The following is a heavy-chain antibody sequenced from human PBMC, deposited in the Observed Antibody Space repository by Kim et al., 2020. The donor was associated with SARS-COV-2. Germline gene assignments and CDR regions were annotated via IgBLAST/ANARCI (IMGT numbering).Heavy chain of an antibody. CDR3: ARRSGRRGGETSWFSMVRGVENNWFDP. Sequence: SETLSLTCAVYGGSFSGYYWSWIRQPPGKGLEWIGEINHSGSTNYNPSLKSRVTISVDTSKNQFSLKLSSVTAADTAVYYCARRSGRRGGETSWFSMVRGVENNWFDPWGQGTLVTVSS. D-gene: IGHD3-10*01. J-gene: IGHJ5*02. V-gene: IGHV4-34*01. CDR1: GGSFSGYY. CDR2: INHSGST.